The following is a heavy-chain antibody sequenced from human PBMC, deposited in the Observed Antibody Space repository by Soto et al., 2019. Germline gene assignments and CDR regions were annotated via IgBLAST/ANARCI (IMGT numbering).Heavy chain of an antibody. J-gene: IGHJ4*02. Sequence: EVQLVESGGDLVQPGGSLRLSCAASGFTCSYYWMSWVRQAPGKGLEWVANIKQDGSEKNYVDSVKGRFSISRDNAKNSLYLQMNSPRADDTAMYYCARGGSESDYWGQGTLVTVAS. CDR2: IKQDGSEK. V-gene: IGHV3-7*01. CDR1: GFTCSYYW. D-gene: IGHD3-16*01. CDR3: ARGGSESDY.